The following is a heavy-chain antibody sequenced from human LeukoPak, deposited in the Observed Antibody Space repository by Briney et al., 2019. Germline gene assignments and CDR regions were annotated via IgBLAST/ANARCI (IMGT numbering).Heavy chain of an antibody. CDR2: ISGSGVST. D-gene: IGHD6-13*01. Sequence: GGSLRLSCAASGLTSGFTFNSYAMRWVRQAPGKGLERLSTISGSGVSTHYADSVYGRFTVSRDNYKNTLPLQMKSLRAEDTAVYYCAKTSVAGTRYNYYAMDVWGQGTTVTVSS. CDR3: AKTSVAGTRYNYYAMDV. J-gene: IGHJ6*02. CDR1: GFTFNSYA. V-gene: IGHV3-23*01.